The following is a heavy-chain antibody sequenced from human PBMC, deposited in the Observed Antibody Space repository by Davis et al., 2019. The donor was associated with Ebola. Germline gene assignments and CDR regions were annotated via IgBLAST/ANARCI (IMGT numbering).Heavy chain of an antibody. V-gene: IGHV1-69*13. CDR1: GGTFSSYA. CDR2: IIPIFGTA. CDR3: AAALDYYGSGSTAYYYYYMDV. J-gene: IGHJ6*03. D-gene: IGHD3-10*01. Sequence: SVKVSCKASGGTFSSYAISWVRQAPGQGLEWMGGIIPIFGTANYAQKFQGRVTITADESTSTAYMELSSLRSEDTAVYYCAAALDYYGSGSTAYYYYYMDVWGKGTTVTVSS.